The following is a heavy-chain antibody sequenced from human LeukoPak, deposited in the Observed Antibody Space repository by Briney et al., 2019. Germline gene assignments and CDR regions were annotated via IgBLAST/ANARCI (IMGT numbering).Heavy chain of an antibody. J-gene: IGHJ6*03. CDR1: GGSISSSSYY. CDR3: ARGKRDYVWGSYRQHRYSYYYYYMDV. Sequence: PSETLSLTCTVSGGSISSSSYYWGWIRQPPGKGLEWIASIYYSGSTYYNPSLKSRVTISVDTSKNQFSLKLSSVTAADTAVYYCARGKRDYVWGSYRQHRYSYYYYYMDVWGKGTTVTVSS. V-gene: IGHV4-39*01. D-gene: IGHD3-16*02. CDR2: IYYSGST.